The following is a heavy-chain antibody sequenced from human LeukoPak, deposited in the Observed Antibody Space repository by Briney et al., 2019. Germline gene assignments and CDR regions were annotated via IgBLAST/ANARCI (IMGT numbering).Heavy chain of an antibody. CDR2: ISNSGGTT. V-gene: IGHV3-23*01. CDR1: GFTFSNYA. D-gene: IGHD2-2*02. CDR3: AKWARDCSSTSCYMRY. Sequence: GGSLRLSCAASGFTFSNYALNWVRQAPGKGLEWVSGISNSGGTTYYADSVKGRFTISRDNSKNTLYLQMNSLRAEDTAVYYCAKWARDCSSTSCYMRYWGQGTLVTVSS. J-gene: IGHJ4*02.